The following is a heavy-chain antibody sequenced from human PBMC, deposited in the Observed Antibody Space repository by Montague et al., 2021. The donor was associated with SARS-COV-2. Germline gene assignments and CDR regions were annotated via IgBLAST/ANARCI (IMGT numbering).Heavy chain of an antibody. CDR1: GGSISSGDYY. CDR2: INHSGST. J-gene: IGHJ4*02. D-gene: IGHD3-3*01. Sequence: SETLSLTCTVSGGSISSGDYYWSWIRQPPGKGLEWIGEINHSGSTNYNPSLKSRVTISVDTSKNQFSLKLSSVTAADTAVYYCARGYQLRFLDWSSRQSTFDYWGQGTLVTVSS. V-gene: IGHV4-39*07. CDR3: ARGYQLRFLDWSSRQSTFDY.